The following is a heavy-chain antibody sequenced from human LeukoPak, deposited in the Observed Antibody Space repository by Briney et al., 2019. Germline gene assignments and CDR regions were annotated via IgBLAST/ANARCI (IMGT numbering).Heavy chain of an antibody. Sequence: ASVTVSCKVSGYTFTAYYMHWVRQAPGPGLEWMGWINPNGGGTDSAQKFQGRVTMTRDTSISTAYMELSRLRSDDTAVYYCTRALRLGELSSNYYWGQGTLVTVSS. J-gene: IGHJ4*02. D-gene: IGHD3-16*02. CDR1: GYTFTAYY. CDR3: TRALRLGELSSNYY. CDR2: INPNGGGT. V-gene: IGHV1-2*02.